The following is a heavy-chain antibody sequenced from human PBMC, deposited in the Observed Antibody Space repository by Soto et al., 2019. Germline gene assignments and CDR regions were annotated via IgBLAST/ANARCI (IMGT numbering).Heavy chain of an antibody. CDR1: GGSITSHY. Sequence: SETLSLTCSVSGGSITSHYWTWVRQPPGKGLEWIGYMYYSGRTNYNPSLKSRVTVSIDPSKNQFSLQMSSIAAADTAVYYCARGVLLTPDVWGQGTTVT. V-gene: IGHV4-59*08. J-gene: IGHJ6*02. CDR2: MYYSGRT. D-gene: IGHD1-26*01. CDR3: ARGVLLTPDV.